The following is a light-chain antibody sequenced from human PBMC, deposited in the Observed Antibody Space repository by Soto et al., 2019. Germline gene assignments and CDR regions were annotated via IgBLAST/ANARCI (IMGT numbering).Light chain of an antibody. V-gene: IGKV3-15*01. CDR3: LQYHNLWA. J-gene: IGKJ1*01. CDR2: DAS. CDR1: QNIRSS. Sequence: EVVMTQSPASLSASPGERVTLSCRASQNIRSSLAWYQQRPGQAPRLLIYDASTRATGIPPRFSGGGSGTEFTLTISSLQSEDFAVYSCLQYHNLWAFGQGTKVDIK.